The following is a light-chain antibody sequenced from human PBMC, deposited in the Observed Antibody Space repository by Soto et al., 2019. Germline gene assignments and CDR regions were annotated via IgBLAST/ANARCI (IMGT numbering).Light chain of an antibody. J-gene: IGKJ1*01. V-gene: IGKV2-28*01. Sequence: DMVMTQSPLSVPFTPGEPASISCRSSQSLLHSNGYNYLDWYQQRPGQAPRLLIYDASTRATDIPARFSGSGSGTEFTLTISSLQPDDFATYYCQHYNSYSEAFGQGTKVDIK. CDR1: QSLLHSNGYNY. CDR2: DAS. CDR3: QHYNSYSEA.